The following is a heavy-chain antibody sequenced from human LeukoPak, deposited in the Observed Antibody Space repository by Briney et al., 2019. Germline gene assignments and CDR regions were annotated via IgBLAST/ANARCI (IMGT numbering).Heavy chain of an antibody. D-gene: IGHD3-3*01. CDR1: GYSISSGYY. V-gene: IGHV4-38-2*02. CDR2: IYHSGST. Sequence: SETLSLTCTVSGYSISSGYYWGWIRQPPGKGLEWIGSIYHSGSTYYNPSLKSRVTISVDTSKNRFSLKLSSVTAADTAVYYCARAYYDFWSGYYTKAFDIWGQGTMVTVSS. CDR3: ARAYYDFWSGYYTKAFDI. J-gene: IGHJ3*02.